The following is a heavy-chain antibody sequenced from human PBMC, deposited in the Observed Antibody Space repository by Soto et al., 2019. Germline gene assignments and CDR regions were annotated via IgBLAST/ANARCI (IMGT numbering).Heavy chain of an antibody. CDR1: GFTFSSYG. D-gene: IGHD4-17*01. V-gene: IGHV3-30*18. CDR3: AKDGATVTASLYYYYYLDG. CDR2: ISYDGSNK. J-gene: IGHJ6*03. Sequence: PGGSLRLSCAASGFTFSSYGMHWVRQAPGKGLEWVAVISYDGSNKYYADSVKGRFTISRDNSKNTLYLQMNSLRAEDTAVYYCAKDGATVTASLYYYYYLDGWGKGTTVTVSS.